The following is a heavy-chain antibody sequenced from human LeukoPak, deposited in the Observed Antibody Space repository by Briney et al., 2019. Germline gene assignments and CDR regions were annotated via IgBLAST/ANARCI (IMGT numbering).Heavy chain of an antibody. CDR3: ASGPIYFSGGSCYVDAFDI. V-gene: IGHV4-34*01. D-gene: IGHD2-15*01. J-gene: IGHJ3*02. Sequence: SETLSLTCAVYGGSFSDYYWSWIRQPPGKGLEWIGEINHSGSTNYNPSLKSRVTISVDTSKNQFSLKLSSVTAADTAVYYCASGPIYFSGGSCYVDAFDIWGQGTMVTVSS. CDR2: INHSGST. CDR1: GGSFSDYY.